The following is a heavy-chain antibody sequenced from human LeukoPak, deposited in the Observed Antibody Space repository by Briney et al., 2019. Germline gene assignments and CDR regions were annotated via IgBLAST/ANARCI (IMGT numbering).Heavy chain of an antibody. J-gene: IGHJ4*02. D-gene: IGHD5-12*01. Sequence: GGSLRLSCAASGFTFSDYYMSWIRQAPGKGLEWVSYISSSGSTIYYADSVKGRFTISRDNAKNSLYPQMNSLRAEDTAVYYCAREVVATKNFDYWGQGTLVTVSS. CDR1: GFTFSDYY. CDR2: ISSSGSTI. V-gene: IGHV3-11*01. CDR3: AREVVATKNFDY.